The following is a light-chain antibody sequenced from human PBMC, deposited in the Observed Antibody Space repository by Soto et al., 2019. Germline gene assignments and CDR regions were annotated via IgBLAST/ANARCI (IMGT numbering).Light chain of an antibody. CDR1: SSNIGSRT. CDR2: NDN. CDR3: AAWDDSLHVI. Sequence: QSVLTQPPSASAPPGQRVTISCSGSSSNIGSRTVNWYQQLPGSAPKLLVYNDNQRPSGVPDRFSGSKSGTSASLAISGLQSEDEADYYCAAWDDSLHVIFGGGTKLTVL. J-gene: IGLJ2*01. V-gene: IGLV1-44*01.